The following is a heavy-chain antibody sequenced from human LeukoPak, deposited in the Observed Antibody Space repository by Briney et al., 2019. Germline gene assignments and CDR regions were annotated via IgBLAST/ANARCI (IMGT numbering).Heavy chain of an antibody. CDR1: GYSFISYW. CDR3: ARPTDYGDYQGAFDI. D-gene: IGHD4-17*01. J-gene: IGHJ3*02. CDR2: IYPGDSDT. Sequence: GESLKISCKGSGYSFISYWIGWVRQMPGKGLEWMGIIYPGDSDTRYSPSFQGQVTISADKSISTAYLQWSGLKASDTAMYYCARPTDYGDYQGAFDIWGQGTMVTVSS. V-gene: IGHV5-51*01.